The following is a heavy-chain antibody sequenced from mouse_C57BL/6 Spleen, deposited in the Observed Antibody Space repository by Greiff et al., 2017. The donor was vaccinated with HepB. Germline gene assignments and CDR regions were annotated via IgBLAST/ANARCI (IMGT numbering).Heavy chain of an antibody. CDR3: TAYDATYYYAMDY. D-gene: IGHD2-12*01. V-gene: IGHV6-3*01. CDR1: GFTFSNYW. J-gene: IGHJ4*01. Sequence: EVQLVESGGGLVQPGGSMKLSCVASGFTFSNYWMNWVRQSPEKGLEWVAQIRLKSDNYATHYAESVKGRFTISRDDSKSSVYLKMNNLRAEDTGTYYCTAYDATYYYAMDYWGQGTSVTVSS. CDR2: IRLKSDNYAT.